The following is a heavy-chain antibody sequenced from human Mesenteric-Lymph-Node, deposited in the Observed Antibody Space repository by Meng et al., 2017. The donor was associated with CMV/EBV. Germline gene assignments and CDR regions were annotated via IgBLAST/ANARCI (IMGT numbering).Heavy chain of an antibody. CDR1: GGTFSSYA. J-gene: IGHJ5*02. CDR3: ARDRVRGSYSGSSHWFDP. Sequence: SVKVSCKASGGTFSSYAISWVRQAPGQGLEWMGGIIPIFGTANYAQKFQGRVTITTDESTSTAYMELSSLRSEDTAVYYCARDRVRGSYSGSSHWFDPWGQGTLVTVSS. V-gene: IGHV1-69*05. CDR2: IIPIFGTA. D-gene: IGHD1-26*01.